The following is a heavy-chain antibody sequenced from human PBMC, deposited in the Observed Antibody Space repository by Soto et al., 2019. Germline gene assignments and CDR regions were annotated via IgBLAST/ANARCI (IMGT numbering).Heavy chain of an antibody. D-gene: IGHD2-15*01. CDR2: ISYDGSNK. CDR1: GFTFRSYA. Sequence: RLSCAASGFTFRSYAMHWVRQAPGKGLEWVAVISYDGSNKYYADSVKGRFTISRDNSKNTLYLQMNSLRAEDTAVYYCARGRWVAATPNYWGQGTLVTVSS. CDR3: ARGRWVAATPNY. V-gene: IGHV3-30-3*01. J-gene: IGHJ4*02.